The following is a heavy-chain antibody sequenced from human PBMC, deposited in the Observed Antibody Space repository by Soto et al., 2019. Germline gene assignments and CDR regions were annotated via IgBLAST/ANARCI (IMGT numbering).Heavy chain of an antibody. J-gene: IGHJ5*02. CDR2: INPNSGGT. V-gene: IGHV1-2*02. Sequence: EASVKVSCKASGYTFTGYYMHWVRQAPGQGLEWMGWINPNSGGTNYAQKFQGRVTMTRDTSISTAYMELSRLRSDDTAVYYCAREPLPRRLSNWFDLWGQGTLVTVTS. CDR3: AREPLPRRLSNWFDL. CDR1: GYTFTGYY. D-gene: IGHD3-16*02.